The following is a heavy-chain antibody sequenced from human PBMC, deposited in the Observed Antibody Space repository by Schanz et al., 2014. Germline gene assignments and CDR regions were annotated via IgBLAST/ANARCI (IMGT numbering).Heavy chain of an antibody. D-gene: IGHD6-19*01. CDR1: GYTFTRSG. J-gene: IGHJ4*02. CDR3: TTETIAMAGTFSI. Sequence: QVHLVQSGAEVRKPGASVKVSCKASGYTFTRSGISWVRQAPGQGLEWMGWINTNTGNPTYAQGFTGRFVFSLDTSVSTAYLQISSLKAEDTAAYYCTTETIAMAGTFSIWGQGTLVTVSS. CDR2: INTNTGNP. V-gene: IGHV7-4-1*02.